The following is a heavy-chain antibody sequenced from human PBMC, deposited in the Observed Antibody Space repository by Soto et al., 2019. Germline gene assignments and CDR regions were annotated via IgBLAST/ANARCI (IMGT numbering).Heavy chain of an antibody. CDR2: INPSGGST. CDR1: GYTFTSYY. D-gene: IGHD2-2*01. Sequence: ASVKVSCKASGYTFTSYYMHWVRQAPGQGLEWMGIINPSGGSTSYAQKFQGRVTMTRDTSTSTVYMELSSLRSEDTAVYYCARGQGLGYCSSTSCPKLDYWGQGTLVTVSS. CDR3: ARGQGLGYCSSTSCPKLDY. V-gene: IGHV1-46*03. J-gene: IGHJ4*02.